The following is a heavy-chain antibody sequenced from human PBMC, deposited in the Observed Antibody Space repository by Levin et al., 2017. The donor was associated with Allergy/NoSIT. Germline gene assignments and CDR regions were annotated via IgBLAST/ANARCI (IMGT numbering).Heavy chain of an antibody. V-gene: IGHV4-61*01. J-gene: IGHJ4*02. CDR1: GGSVSSGSYY. CDR2: IYYSGST. Sequence: SQTLSLTCTVSGGSVSSGSYYWSWIRQPPGKGLEWIGYIYYSGSTNYNPSLKSRVTISVDTSKNQFSLKLSSVTAADTAVYYCARGGLDFYSGYDLFGYWGQGTLVTVSS. D-gene: IGHD5-12*01. CDR3: ARGGLDFYSGYDLFGY.